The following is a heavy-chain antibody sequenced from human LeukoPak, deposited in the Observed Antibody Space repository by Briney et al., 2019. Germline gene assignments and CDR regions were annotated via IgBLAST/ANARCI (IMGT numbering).Heavy chain of an antibody. CDR2: IIPIFGTA. Sequence: GASVNVSCKASGGTFSSYAISWVRQAPGQGLEWMGGIIPIFGTANYAQKFQGRVTITADESTSTAYMELSSLRSEDTAVYYCARGLNDFWSGYGSYYFDYWGQGTLVTVSS. V-gene: IGHV1-69*13. CDR1: GGTFSSYA. D-gene: IGHD3-3*01. J-gene: IGHJ4*02. CDR3: ARGLNDFWSGYGSYYFDY.